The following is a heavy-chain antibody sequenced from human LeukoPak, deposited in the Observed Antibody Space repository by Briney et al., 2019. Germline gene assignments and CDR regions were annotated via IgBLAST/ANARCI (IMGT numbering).Heavy chain of an antibody. Sequence: PSETLSLTCTVSGGSISSNSYYWGWIRQPPGKGPEWIGSVYYSGNRYYNPSVKSRVTISVDTSKNQFSLKLSSVTAADTAVYYCARASQLGVEYYFDYWGQGTLVTVSS. CDR2: VYYSGNR. D-gene: IGHD3-3*01. V-gene: IGHV4-39*07. CDR1: GGSISSNSYY. CDR3: ARASQLGVEYYFDY. J-gene: IGHJ4*02.